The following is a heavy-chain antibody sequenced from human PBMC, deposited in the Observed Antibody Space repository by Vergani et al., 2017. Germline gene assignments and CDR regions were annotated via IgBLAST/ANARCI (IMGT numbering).Heavy chain of an antibody. CDR1: GFTFSNYA. CDR3: ARDDRGSGLYA. J-gene: IGHJ5*02. V-gene: IGHV3-23*01. D-gene: IGHD6-19*01. CDR2: LSGSGGST. Sequence: EVQLLESGGGLVQPGGSLRLSCAASGFTFSNYAMNWVRQAPGKGLEWVSTLSGSGGSTYYADSVKGRFTVSRDNSKNTLYLQMNSLRAEDTAVYYCARDDRGSGLYASGQGTLVTVSS.